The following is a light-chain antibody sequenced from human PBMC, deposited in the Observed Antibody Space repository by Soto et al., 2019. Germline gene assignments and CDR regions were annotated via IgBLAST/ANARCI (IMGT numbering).Light chain of an antibody. CDR1: QSVSSSY. CDR3: QQYGSSPMYT. Sequence: EIVLTQSPGTLSLSPGERATLSCRASQSVSSSYFAWYQQKPGQAPRLLIYGASDRATGIPDRFSGSGSGTDFTLTISRLEPEDFAVYYCQQYGSSPMYTFGQWTKLEIK. CDR2: GAS. J-gene: IGKJ2*01. V-gene: IGKV3-20*01.